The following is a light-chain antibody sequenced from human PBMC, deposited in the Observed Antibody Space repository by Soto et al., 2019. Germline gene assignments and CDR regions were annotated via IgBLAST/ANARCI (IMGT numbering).Light chain of an antibody. CDR1: QSVSSY. CDR3: QQYVSAPIT. V-gene: IGKV3-11*01. Sequence: LVWTPSPATLSLSPWERATLACRASQSVSSYLAWYQQKPGQAPRLLIYDASKRASGIPARFSGSGSGTDFTLTISRLEPEDFAVYYCQQYVSAPITFGQGTRLEI. CDR2: DAS. J-gene: IGKJ5*01.